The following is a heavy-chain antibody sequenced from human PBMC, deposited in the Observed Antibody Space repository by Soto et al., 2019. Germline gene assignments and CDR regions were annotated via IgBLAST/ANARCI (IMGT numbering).Heavy chain of an antibody. D-gene: IGHD3-3*01. CDR1: GFTFSDYG. CDR2: IWCDGSNQ. V-gene: IGHV3-33*01. CDR3: ARALTIFGVVIFGY. J-gene: IGHJ4*02. Sequence: QSGGSLRLSCAASGFTFSDYGMHWVRQAPGKGLEWVAVIWCDGSNQYCADSVKGRFTISRDNSKNTLYLQMNSLKAEDTAVYYCARALTIFGVVIFGYWGQGTLVTVSS.